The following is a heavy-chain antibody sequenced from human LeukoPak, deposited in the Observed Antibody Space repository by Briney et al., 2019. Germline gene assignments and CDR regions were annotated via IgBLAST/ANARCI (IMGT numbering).Heavy chain of an antibody. CDR2: IYYSGST. J-gene: IGHJ5*02. CDR1: GGSISSSSYY. D-gene: IGHD3-10*01. CDR3: ARPRRHYYDSRGDDWFDP. Sequence: SETLSLTCTVSGGSISSSSYYWGWIRQPPGKGLEWIGSIYYSGSTYYNPSLKSRVTISVDTSKNQFSLKLSSVTAADTAVYYCARPRRHYYDSRGDDWFDPWGQGTLVTVSS. V-gene: IGHV4-39*01.